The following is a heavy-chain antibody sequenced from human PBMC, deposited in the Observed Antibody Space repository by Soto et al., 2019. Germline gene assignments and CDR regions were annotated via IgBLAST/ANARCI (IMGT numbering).Heavy chain of an antibody. CDR3: AAGGDCFS. J-gene: IGHJ4*02. Sequence: QVQLVESGGGVVQPGRSLRLSCAASGFTFSSYGMHWVRQAPGKGLEWVAVISYDGSNKYYADSVKGRFTISRDNSKNTMYLLMNSLRAEDTAVYYCAAGGDCFSWGQGTLVTVSS. V-gene: IGHV3-30*03. CDR2: ISYDGSNK. CDR1: GFTFSSYG. D-gene: IGHD2-21*02.